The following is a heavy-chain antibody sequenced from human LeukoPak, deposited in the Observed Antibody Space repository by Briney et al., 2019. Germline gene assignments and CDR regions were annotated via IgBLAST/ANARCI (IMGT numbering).Heavy chain of an antibody. CDR3: ARHMATIPFDH. CDR1: GGSISSSSYY. V-gene: IGHV4-39*01. Sequence: SETLSLTCTVSGGSISSSSYYWGWIRQPPGKGLEWIGSIYYSGSTYYNPSLKSRVTISVDTSKNQFSLKLSSVTAADTAVYYCARHMATIPFDHWGQGTLVTVSS. CDR2: IYYSGST. D-gene: IGHD5-24*01. J-gene: IGHJ4*02.